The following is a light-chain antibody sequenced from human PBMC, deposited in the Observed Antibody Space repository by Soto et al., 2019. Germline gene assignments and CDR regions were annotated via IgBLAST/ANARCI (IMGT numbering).Light chain of an antibody. Sequence: QSALTQPASVSGSPGQSITISCTGTSSDVGFSNYIFWYQQHPGKAPKLIISDVSNRPSGVPNRFSGSKSANTASLTISGLQAEDEADYYCSSFTSSDTDVFGSGTKLTVL. CDR2: DVS. CDR3: SSFTSSDTDV. CDR1: SSDVGFSNY. V-gene: IGLV2-14*03. J-gene: IGLJ1*01.